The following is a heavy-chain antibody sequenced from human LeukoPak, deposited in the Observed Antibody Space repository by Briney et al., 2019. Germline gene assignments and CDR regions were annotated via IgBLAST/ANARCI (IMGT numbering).Heavy chain of an antibody. CDR3: ARMNYVSTGWGAPFDY. CDR1: GFTFSSYS. V-gene: IGHV3-48*04. Sequence: GGSLRLSCAASGFTFSSYSMNWVRQAPGKGLEWVSYIRSSGSATDYTDSVKGRFTISRDNAKNSLYLQMNSLRAEDTAVYYCARMNYVSTGWGAPFDYWGQGTLVTVSS. CDR2: IRSSGSAT. J-gene: IGHJ4*02. D-gene: IGHD1-7*01.